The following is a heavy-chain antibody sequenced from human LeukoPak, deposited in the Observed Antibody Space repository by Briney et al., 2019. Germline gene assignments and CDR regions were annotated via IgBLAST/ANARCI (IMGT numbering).Heavy chain of an antibody. CDR2: IYPGDSDT. D-gene: IGHD3-22*01. CDR3: ARQYYYDSSGYYWNYYGMDV. Sequence: GESLKISCKGSGYSFTSYWIAWVRQMPGKGLEWMGIIYPGDSDTRYSPSFQGQVTISADKSISTAYLQWSSLKASDTAMYYCARQYYYDSSGYYWNYYGMDVWGQGTTVTVSS. J-gene: IGHJ6*02. V-gene: IGHV5-51*01. CDR1: GYSFTSYW.